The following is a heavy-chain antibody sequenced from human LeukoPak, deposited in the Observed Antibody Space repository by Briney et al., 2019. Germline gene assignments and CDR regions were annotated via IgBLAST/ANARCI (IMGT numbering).Heavy chain of an antibody. V-gene: IGHV4-59*01. CDR2: IYYSGST. CDR3: ARSSGYSSSWYDY. D-gene: IGHD6-13*01. J-gene: IGHJ4*02. Sequence: SETLSLTCTVSGGSISSYYWSWIRQPPGKGLEWIGYIYYSGSTNYNPSLKSRVTISVDRSKNQFSLKLSSVTAADTAVYYCARSSGYSSSWYDYWGQGTLVTVSS. CDR1: GGSISSYY.